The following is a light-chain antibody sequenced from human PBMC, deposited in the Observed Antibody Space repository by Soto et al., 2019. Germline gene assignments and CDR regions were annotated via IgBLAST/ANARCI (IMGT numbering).Light chain of an antibody. CDR1: QSVSNNY. CDR3: QQYGSSYPWT. CDR2: GAS. Sequence: DIVLTQSPGTLSLSPEERATLSCRASQSVSNNYLAWYQQKPGQAPRLLIYGASNRATGIPARFSGSGSGTDFTLTIRRLEPEDFAVYYCQQYGSSYPWTFGQGTRLEIK. J-gene: IGKJ5*01. V-gene: IGKV3-20*01.